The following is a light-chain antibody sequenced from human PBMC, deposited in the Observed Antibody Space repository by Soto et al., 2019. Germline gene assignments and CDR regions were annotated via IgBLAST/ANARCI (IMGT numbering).Light chain of an antibody. CDR2: DVS. CDR1: SSDVGGYNY. Sequence: QSALTQPASVSGSPGQSITISCTGTSSDVGGYNYVSWYQQHPGKAPKLMIYDVSNRPSGVSNRFSGSKSGNTASLTISGLQAEDEADYYCRAYTSSSTRVFGNGTKLTVL. V-gene: IGLV2-14*01. CDR3: RAYTSSSTRV. J-gene: IGLJ1*01.